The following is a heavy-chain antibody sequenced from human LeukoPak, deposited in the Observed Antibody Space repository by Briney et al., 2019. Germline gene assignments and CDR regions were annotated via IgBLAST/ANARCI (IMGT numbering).Heavy chain of an antibody. J-gene: IGHJ4*01. Sequence: ASVKVSCKASGYTFTSYDINWVRQATGQGLEWMGWMSPDSGNTGYAQKFQGRVTMTRNTSTSTAYMELSSLTSDDTAVYYCARYAYGSGSYYQKPFDYWGQGTLVTVSS. V-gene: IGHV1-8*01. CDR3: ARYAYGSGSYYQKPFDY. CDR1: GYTFTSYD. D-gene: IGHD3-10*01. CDR2: MSPDSGNT.